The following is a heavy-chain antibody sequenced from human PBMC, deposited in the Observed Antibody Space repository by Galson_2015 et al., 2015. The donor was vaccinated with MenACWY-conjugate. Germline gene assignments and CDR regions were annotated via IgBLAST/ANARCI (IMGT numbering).Heavy chain of an antibody. D-gene: IGHD3-22*01. CDR2: ISSSSSYT. Sequence: SLRLSCAASGFTFSSYWMSWIRQAPGKGLEWVSYISSSSSYTNYADSVKGRFTISRDNAKNSLYLQMNSLRAEDTAVYYCARSFYYDSSGYHPPYFDYWGQGTLVTVSS. CDR3: ARSFYYDSSGYHPPYFDY. J-gene: IGHJ4*02. V-gene: IGHV3-11*06. CDR1: GFTFSSYW.